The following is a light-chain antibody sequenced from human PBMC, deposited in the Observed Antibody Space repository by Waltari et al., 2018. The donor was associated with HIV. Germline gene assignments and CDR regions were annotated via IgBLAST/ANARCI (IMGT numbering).Light chain of an antibody. J-gene: IGKJ3*01. CDR2: GAS. Sequence: RASQSVNNRYIAWYQQKPGQTPRLLMYGASSRATGIPDRFSGSGSGTDFTLTISRLEPEDFAVYYCQQYDTPPFTFGPGTKVDIK. CDR3: QQYDTPPFT. V-gene: IGKV3-20*01. CDR1: QSVNNRY.